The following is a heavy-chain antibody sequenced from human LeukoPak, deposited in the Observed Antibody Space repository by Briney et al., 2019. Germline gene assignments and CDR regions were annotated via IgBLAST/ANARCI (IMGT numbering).Heavy chain of an antibody. D-gene: IGHD2-2*01. CDR3: ARDPHCSSSRCPFDY. CDR2: IYQTESP. V-gene: IGHV4-4*02. CDR1: GFTFSSYAM. J-gene: IGHJ4*02. Sequence: GSLRLSCAASGFTFSSYAMSWVRQPPGKGLEWIGYIYQTESPKYNASLQSRVTISLDRSKNQFSLKLTSVTAADTAVYYCARDPHCSSSRCPFDYWGQGALVTVSS.